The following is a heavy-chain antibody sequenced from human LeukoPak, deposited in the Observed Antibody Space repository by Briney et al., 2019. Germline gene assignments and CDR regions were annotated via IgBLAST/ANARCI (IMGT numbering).Heavy chain of an antibody. CDR3: AKGVYSHGLFDY. Sequence: GGSLRLSCAASGFTVRDNYINWVRQAPGKGLQWVSVIYTSGSTFYADSVKGRFTISRDNSKNTLYLQMNSLRAEDTAVYYCAKGVYSHGLFDYWGQGTLVTVSS. D-gene: IGHD4-11*01. J-gene: IGHJ4*02. V-gene: IGHV3-53*01. CDR1: GFTVRDNY. CDR2: IYTSGST.